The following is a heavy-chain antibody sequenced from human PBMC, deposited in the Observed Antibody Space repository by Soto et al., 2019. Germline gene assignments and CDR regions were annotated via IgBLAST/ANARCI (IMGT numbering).Heavy chain of an antibody. CDR1: GFTFSNYA. V-gene: IGHV3-30-3*01. J-gene: IGHJ4*02. D-gene: IGHD3-10*01. CDR2: ISDDGIND. CDR3: ARGSAAHYNSRTHLD. Sequence: SLRLSCAASGFTFSNYAMHSVCQAPCKGLDWVAVISDDGINDYYPDSVKGRFNISRDNSKNTLYLRMNSLRPEDTAVYYRARGSAAHYNSRTHLDWGRRTL.